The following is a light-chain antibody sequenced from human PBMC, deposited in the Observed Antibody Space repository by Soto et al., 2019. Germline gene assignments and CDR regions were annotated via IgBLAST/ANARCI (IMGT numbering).Light chain of an antibody. CDR1: QSVSNTY. V-gene: IGKV3-20*01. CDR2: ASS. J-gene: IGKJ5*01. Sequence: EIVFTHSPVTLSLSPGERATRSFIASQSVSNTYLAWYQQKPDQAPRLLIYASSARATGIPDRFTGSGSETDFTLTISRLEPEDFAVYYCHKYGRSPITCGHGKRREIK. CDR3: HKYGRSPIT.